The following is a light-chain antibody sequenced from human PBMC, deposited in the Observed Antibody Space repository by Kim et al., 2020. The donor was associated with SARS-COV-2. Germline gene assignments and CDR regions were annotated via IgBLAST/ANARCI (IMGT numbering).Light chain of an antibody. Sequence: SSELTQDPAVSVALGQTVRITCQGDSLRSYYASWYQQKPGQAPVLVIYGKNNRPSGIPDRISGSSSGNTASLTITGAQAEDEADYYCNSRDSSGNHLNVVFGGGTQLTVL. V-gene: IGLV3-19*01. J-gene: IGLJ2*01. CDR2: GKN. CDR1: SLRSYY. CDR3: NSRDSSGNHLNVV.